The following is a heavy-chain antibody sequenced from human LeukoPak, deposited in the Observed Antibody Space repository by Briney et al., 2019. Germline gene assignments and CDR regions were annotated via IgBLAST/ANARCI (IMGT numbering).Heavy chain of an antibody. CDR2: ISAYNGNT. Sequence: ASVKVSCKASGYTFTSYGISWVRQAPGQGLEWMGWISAYNGNTNYAQKLQGRVTMTTDTSTSTAYMELRSLRSGDTAVYYCARGIWFGEFYYYYYMDVWGKGTTVTVSS. J-gene: IGHJ6*03. CDR3: ARGIWFGEFYYYYYMDV. D-gene: IGHD3-10*01. V-gene: IGHV1-18*01. CDR1: GYTFTSYG.